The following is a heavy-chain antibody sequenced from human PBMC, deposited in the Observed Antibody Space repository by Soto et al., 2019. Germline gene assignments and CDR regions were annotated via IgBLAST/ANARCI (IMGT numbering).Heavy chain of an antibody. J-gene: IGHJ6*02. CDR3: ARGPYYYGMDV. Sequence: AGGSLRLSCAAYGFSVSSNYMSWFRQAPGKGLEWVSIMYSDGSTYYADSVKGRFTISRDSSKNTLYLQMNSLRAEGTAVYYCARGPYYYGMDVWGQGTTVTVSS. V-gene: IGHV3-53*01. CDR1: GFSVSSNY. CDR2: MYSDGST.